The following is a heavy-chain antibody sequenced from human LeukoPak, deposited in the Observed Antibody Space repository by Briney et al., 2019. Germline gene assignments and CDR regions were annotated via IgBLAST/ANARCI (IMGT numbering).Heavy chain of an antibody. V-gene: IGHV1-2*03. CDR3: AREGGWFGDGPSTYAFDI. J-gene: IGHJ3*02. CDR1: GYTFTGYY. CDR2: INPNSGGT. Sequence: LVASVKVSCKASGYTFTGYYMHWVRQAPGQGLEWMGWINPNSGGTNYAQKFQGRVTMTRDTSISTAYMELSRLKSDDTAVYYWAREGGWFGDGPSTYAFDIWGQGTMVTVSS. D-gene: IGHD3-10*01.